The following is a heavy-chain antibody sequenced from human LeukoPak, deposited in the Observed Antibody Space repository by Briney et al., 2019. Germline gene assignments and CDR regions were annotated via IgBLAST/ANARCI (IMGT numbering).Heavy chain of an antibody. J-gene: IGHJ4*02. V-gene: IGHV4-59*08. CDR1: GGSISSYY. Sequence: PSETLSLTCTVSGGSISSYYWSWIRQPPGKGLEWIGYIYYSGSTNYNPSLKSRVTISVDTSKNQFSLKLSSVTAADTAEYYCARHGYSYGSYDYWGQGTLVTVSS. CDR2: IYYSGST. CDR3: ARHGYSYGSYDY. D-gene: IGHD5-18*01.